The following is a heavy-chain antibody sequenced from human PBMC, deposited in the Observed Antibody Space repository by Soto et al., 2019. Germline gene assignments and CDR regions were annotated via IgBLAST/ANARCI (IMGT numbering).Heavy chain of an antibody. V-gene: IGHV3-23*01. Sequence: EVQLLESGGGLVQPGGSLRLSCAASGFTFSTYPMSWVRQAPGKGLEWVSAIGGSGDNTYYADSVKGRFAISRDNSKNTRYLQMSRLRAVDTAVYYCAKEAQWLCYLDYWGQGTRVTVSS. CDR2: IGGSGDNT. CDR3: AKEAQWLCYLDY. J-gene: IGHJ4*02. D-gene: IGHD6-19*01. CDR1: GFTFSTYP.